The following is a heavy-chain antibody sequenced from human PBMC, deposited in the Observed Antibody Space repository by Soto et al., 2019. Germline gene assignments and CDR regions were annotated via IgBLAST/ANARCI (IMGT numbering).Heavy chain of an antibody. V-gene: IGHV4-31*03. CDR1: AGSISSGGYY. D-gene: IGHD1-1*01. J-gene: IGHJ5*01. CDR2: IYYSGST. Sequence: PSETLCLTYTVSAGSISSGGYYWSWILQHPGKGPEWIGYIYYSGSTYYHPSLKSRVTISVDTSKNQFSLKLSSVTAADTAVYECARGNVKLERLHLRDWYDSWGQGTPVIVSA. CDR3: ARGNVKLERLHLRDWYDS.